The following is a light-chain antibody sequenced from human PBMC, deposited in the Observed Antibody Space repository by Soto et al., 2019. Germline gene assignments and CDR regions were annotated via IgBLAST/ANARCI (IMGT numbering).Light chain of an antibody. Sequence: EIVLTQSPGTLSLSPGERATLSCRASQSVSRRYLAWDQQKPGQAPRPLIYGASSRATGIPDRFSGSGSGTDFTLTISRLEPEDFAVYYCQQYGSSPPTFGQGTKVEIK. CDR1: QSVSRRY. CDR2: GAS. J-gene: IGKJ1*01. CDR3: QQYGSSPPT. V-gene: IGKV3-20*01.